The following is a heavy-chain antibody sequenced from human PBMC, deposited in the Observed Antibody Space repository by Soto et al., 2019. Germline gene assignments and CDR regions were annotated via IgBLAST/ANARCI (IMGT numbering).Heavy chain of an antibody. D-gene: IGHD2-2*01. CDR3: AREGLGVPAAMQSPYYYYGMDV. Sequence: GGSLRLSCAASGFTFSSYGMHWVRQAPGKGLEWVAVIWYDGSNKYYADSVKGRFTISRDNSKNTLYLQMNSLRAEDTAVYYCAREGLGVPAAMQSPYYYYGMDVWGQRTTVTVSS. J-gene: IGHJ6*02. CDR2: IWYDGSNK. CDR1: GFTFSSYG. V-gene: IGHV3-33*01.